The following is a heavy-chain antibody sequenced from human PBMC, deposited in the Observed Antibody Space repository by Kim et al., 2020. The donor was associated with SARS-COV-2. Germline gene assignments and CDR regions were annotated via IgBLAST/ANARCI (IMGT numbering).Heavy chain of an antibody. V-gene: IGHV4-39*01. D-gene: IGHD3-10*01. CDR2: IYYSGST. CDR1: GGSISSSSYY. Sequence: SETLSLTCTVSGGSISSSSYYWGWIRQPPGKGLEWIGSIYYSGSTYYNPSLKSRVTISVDTSKNQFSLKLSSVTAADTAVYYCARHTNGITMVRGTGWYYYYGMDVWGQGTTVTVSS. J-gene: IGHJ6*02. CDR3: ARHTNGITMVRGTGWYYYYGMDV.